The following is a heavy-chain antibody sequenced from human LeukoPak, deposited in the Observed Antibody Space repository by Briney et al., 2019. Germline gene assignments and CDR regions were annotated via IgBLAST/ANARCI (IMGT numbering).Heavy chain of an antibody. D-gene: IGHD2-2*02. CDR2: ISSSGSTI. J-gene: IGHJ4*02. V-gene: IGHV3-11*01. CDR1: GFTFSDYY. Sequence: GGSLRLSCAASGFTFSDYYMSWIRQAPGKGLEWVSYISSSGSTIYYADSVKGRFTISRDNVKNSLYLQMNSLRAEDTAVYYCARAENYCSSTSCYRWGYYFDYWGQGTLVTVSS. CDR3: ARAENYCSSTSCYRWGYYFDY.